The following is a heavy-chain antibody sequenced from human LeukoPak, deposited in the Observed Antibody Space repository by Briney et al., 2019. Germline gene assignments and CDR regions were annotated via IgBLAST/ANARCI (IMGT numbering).Heavy chain of an antibody. V-gene: IGHV3-23*01. J-gene: IGHJ5*02. CDR3: AKPLYYDFWSGSIWFDP. CDR1: GFTFSSYA. CDR2: ISCSGGST. D-gene: IGHD3-3*01. Sequence: GGSLRLSCAASGFTFSSYAMSWVRQAPGKGLEWVSAISCSGGSTYYADSVKGRFTISRDNSKNTLYLQMNSLRAEDTAVYYCAKPLYYDFWSGSIWFDPWGQGTLDTVSS.